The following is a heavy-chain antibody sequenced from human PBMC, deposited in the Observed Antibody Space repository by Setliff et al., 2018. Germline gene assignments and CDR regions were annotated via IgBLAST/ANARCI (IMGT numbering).Heavy chain of an antibody. CDR3: FGAGTCSY. V-gene: IGHV3-21*01. CDR2: ISSTGDDI. Sequence: GGSLRLSCAASGFSLNSFRMTWIRQPPGKGLEWVSSISSTGDDIYYADPVKGRFTISRDNAENSLYLQMNSLRVEDTAVYYCFGAGTCSYWGQGTLVTVS. D-gene: IGHD3-10*01. CDR1: GFSLNSFR. J-gene: IGHJ4*02.